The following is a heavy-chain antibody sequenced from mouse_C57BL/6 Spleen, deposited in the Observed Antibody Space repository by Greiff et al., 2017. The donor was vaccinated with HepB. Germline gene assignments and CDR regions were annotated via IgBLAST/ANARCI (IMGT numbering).Heavy chain of an antibody. CDR2: IHPNSGST. CDR1: GYTFTSYW. D-gene: IGHD1-1*01. J-gene: IGHJ3*01. CDR3: ATWARSSPAWFAY. Sequence: QVQLQQPGAELVKPGASVKLSCKASGYTFTSYWMHWVKQRPGQGLEWIGMIHPNSGSTNYNEKFKSKATLTVDKSSSTAYMQLSSLTSEDSAVYYCATWARSSPAWFAYWGQGTLVTVSA. V-gene: IGHV1-64*01.